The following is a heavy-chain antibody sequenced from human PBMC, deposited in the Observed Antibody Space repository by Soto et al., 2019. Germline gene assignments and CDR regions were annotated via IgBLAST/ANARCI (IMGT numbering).Heavy chain of an antibody. J-gene: IGHJ4*02. CDR2: ISGSGGST. D-gene: IGHD2-15*01. CDR1: GFTFSSYA. V-gene: IGHV3-23*01. CDR3: AKKTVVVAAARPARGYYFDY. Sequence: GGSLRLSCAASGFTFSSYAMSWVRQAPGKGLEWVSAISGSGGSTYYADSVKGRFTISKDNSKNTLYLPMNSLGAEDTAVYYCAKKTVVVAAARPARGYYFDYWGQGTLVTVSS.